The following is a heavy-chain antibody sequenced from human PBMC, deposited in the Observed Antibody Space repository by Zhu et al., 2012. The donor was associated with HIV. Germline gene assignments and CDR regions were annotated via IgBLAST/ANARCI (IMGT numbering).Heavy chain of an antibody. CDR3: ARHSWTATDYSDY. CDR1: GSSIISTYY. Sequence: QVQLQESGPGLVKPSETLSLTCAVSGSSIISTYYWGWIRQPPGKGLEWIGSIYHGETTYYNPSLKSRVTISIDTANNQFSLKLSSVTAADTAVYYCARHSWTATDYSDYWGQGTLVTVSS. D-gene: IGHD3-3*02. J-gene: IGHJ4*02. V-gene: IGHV4-38-2*01. CDR2: IYHGETT.